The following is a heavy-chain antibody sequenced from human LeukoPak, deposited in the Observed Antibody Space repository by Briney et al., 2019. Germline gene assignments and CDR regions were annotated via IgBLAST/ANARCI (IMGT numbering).Heavy chain of an antibody. CDR1: GGSIGSSTYY. CDR3: ARNYYGSGSYYTDY. CDR2: IYYSGST. D-gene: IGHD3-10*01. V-gene: IGHV4-39*01. Sequence: SSETLSLTCTVSGGSIGSSTYYWGWIRQPPGKGLEWIGGIYYSGSTYYNPSLKSRVTISVDTSKNQFSLKLSSVTAADTAVYYCARNYYGSGSYYTDYWGQGTLVTVSS. J-gene: IGHJ4*02.